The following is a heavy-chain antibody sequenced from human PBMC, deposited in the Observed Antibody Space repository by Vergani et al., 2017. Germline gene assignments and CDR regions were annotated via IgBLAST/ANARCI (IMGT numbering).Heavy chain of an antibody. D-gene: IGHD4-17*01. V-gene: IGHV3-33*01. CDR2: IWYDGSNK. CDR1: GFTFSSYG. Sequence: QVQLVESGGGVVQPGRSLRLSCAASGFTFSSYGMHWVRQAPGKGLEWVAVIWYDGSNKYYADSVKGRFTTSRDNYKNTLYLQMNSRRAEDTAVYYCAGARLRVLGFDPWGQGTLVTVSS. J-gene: IGHJ5*02. CDR3: AGARLRVLGFDP.